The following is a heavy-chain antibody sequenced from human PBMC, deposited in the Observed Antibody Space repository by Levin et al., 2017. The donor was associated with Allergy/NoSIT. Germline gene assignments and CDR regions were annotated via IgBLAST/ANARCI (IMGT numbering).Heavy chain of an antibody. CDR1: GFTFSSYW. V-gene: IGHV3-74*01. J-gene: IGHJ4*02. CDR2: INSDGSST. Sequence: AGESLKISCAASGFTFSSYWMHWVRQAPGKGLVWVSRINSDGSSTSYADSVKGRFTISRDNAKNTLYLQMNSLRAEDTAVYYCARGGAYSGYDEDFDYWGQGTLVTVSS. D-gene: IGHD5-12*01. CDR3: ARGGAYSGYDEDFDY.